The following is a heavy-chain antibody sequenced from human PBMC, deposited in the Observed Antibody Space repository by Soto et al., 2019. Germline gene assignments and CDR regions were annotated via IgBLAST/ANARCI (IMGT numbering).Heavy chain of an antibody. CDR1: GYTFTSYA. CDR3: ARDIAPAGIGGFDP. Sequence: ASVKVSCKASGYTFTSYAMHWVRQAPGQRLEWMGWIDAGNGNTKYSQKFQGRVTITRDTSASTAYMELSSLRSEDTAVYYCARDIAPAGIGGFDPWGQGTLVTVSS. CDR2: IDAGNGNT. D-gene: IGHD6-13*01. V-gene: IGHV1-3*01. J-gene: IGHJ5*02.